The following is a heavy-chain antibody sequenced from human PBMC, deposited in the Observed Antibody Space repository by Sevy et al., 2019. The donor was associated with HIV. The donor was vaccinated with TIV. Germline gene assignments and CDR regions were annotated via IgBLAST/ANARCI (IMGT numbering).Heavy chain of an antibody. D-gene: IGHD6-25*01. CDR3: ARERAGATRHFDY. CDR2: ISYDGSNK. Sequence: GGSLRLSCPASGFTVSSYAMHWVRQAPGKGLEWVAVISYDGSNKYYEHSVKGRFTISRDNSKNTLYLQMNSLRAEDTAVNYRARERAGATRHFDYWGHGTLVTVSS. V-gene: IGHV3-30-3*01. J-gene: IGHJ4*01. CDR1: GFTVSSYA.